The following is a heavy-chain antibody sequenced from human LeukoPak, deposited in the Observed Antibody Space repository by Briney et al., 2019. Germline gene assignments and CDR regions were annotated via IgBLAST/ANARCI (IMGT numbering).Heavy chain of an antibody. D-gene: IGHD3-16*02. CDR3: ARGHYDYVWGSYRSGFGYMDV. Sequence: ASVKVSCKASGYTFTSYGIGWVRQAPGQGLEWMGWISAYNGNTNYAQKLQGRVTMTTDTSTSTAYMELRSLRSDDTAVYYCARGHYDYVWGSYRSGFGYMDVWGKGTTVTVSS. J-gene: IGHJ6*03. CDR2: ISAYNGNT. V-gene: IGHV1-18*01. CDR1: GYTFTSYG.